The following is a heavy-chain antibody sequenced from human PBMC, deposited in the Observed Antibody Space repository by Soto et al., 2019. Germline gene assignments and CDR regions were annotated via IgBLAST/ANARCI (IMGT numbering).Heavy chain of an antibody. CDR2: IHRTGST. J-gene: IGHJ5*02. V-gene: IGHV4-59*01. CDR1: HGSISSYY. Sequence: TSETLSLTCSVSHGSISSYYWSWVRQPPGKGLEWIGFIHRTGSTKYNPSLESRVTISVDTSQNQLSLRLSSVTAADTAVYYCARESAGSGKNNWFDPWGQGILVTVSS. D-gene: IGHD3-10*01. CDR3: ARESAGSGKNNWFDP.